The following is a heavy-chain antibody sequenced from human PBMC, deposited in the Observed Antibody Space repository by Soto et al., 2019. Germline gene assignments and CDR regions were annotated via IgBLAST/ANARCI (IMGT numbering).Heavy chain of an antibody. D-gene: IGHD6-19*01. CDR2: SSASGRSR. CDR1: GFTVSNNY. Sequence: GGSLRLSCAVSGFTVSNNYMSWVRQAPGKGLEWVSISSASGRSRYHADSVKGRFTISRDNSKNTLYLHMTNLRAEDTAVYYCAKDGNWLDVYFDVWGQGTPVTVSS. CDR3: AKDGNWLDVYFDV. V-gene: IGHV3-23*01. J-gene: IGHJ4*02.